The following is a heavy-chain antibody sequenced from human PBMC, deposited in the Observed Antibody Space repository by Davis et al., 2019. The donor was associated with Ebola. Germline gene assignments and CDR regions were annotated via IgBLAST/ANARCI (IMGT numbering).Heavy chain of an antibody. Sequence: PGGSLRLSCAASGFTFSSYDMHWVRQATGKGLEWVSAIGTAGDTYYPGSVKGRFTISRENAKNSLYLQMNSLRAGDTAVYYCARVGGYSSSFWVFDYWGQGTLVTVSS. J-gene: IGHJ4*02. CDR1: GFTFSSYD. CDR3: ARVGGYSSSFWVFDY. CDR2: IGTAGDT. D-gene: IGHD6-6*01. V-gene: IGHV3-13*01.